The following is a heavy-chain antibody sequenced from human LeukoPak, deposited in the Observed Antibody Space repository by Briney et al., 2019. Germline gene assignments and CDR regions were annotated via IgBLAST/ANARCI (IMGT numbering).Heavy chain of an antibody. J-gene: IGHJ5*02. CDR2: INPNSGGT. D-gene: IGHD4-17*01. Sequence: ASVKVSCNASGYTFTGYYMHWVRQAPGQGLEWMGWINPNSGGTNYAQKFQGRVTMTRDTSISTAYMELSSLRAEDTAVYYCARDGYGDYGGYWFDPWGQGTLVTVSS. V-gene: IGHV1-2*02. CDR1: GYTFTGYY. CDR3: ARDGYGDYGGYWFDP.